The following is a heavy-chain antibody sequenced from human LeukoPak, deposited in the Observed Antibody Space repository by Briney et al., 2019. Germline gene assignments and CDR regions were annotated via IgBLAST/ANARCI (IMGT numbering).Heavy chain of an antibody. Sequence: GGSLRLSCGGSGFRFSDYPMDWVRQAPGKGPEWVARIRDKTNGYTTEYAASVRNRFIISRDDSKNSLYFQLNSLKSEDTAVYYCARRGPDRALDYWGPGTMVTVSS. V-gene: IGHV3-72*01. CDR1: GFRFSDYP. D-gene: IGHD1-26*01. CDR3: ARRGPDRALDY. J-gene: IGHJ4*02. CDR2: IRDKTNGYTT.